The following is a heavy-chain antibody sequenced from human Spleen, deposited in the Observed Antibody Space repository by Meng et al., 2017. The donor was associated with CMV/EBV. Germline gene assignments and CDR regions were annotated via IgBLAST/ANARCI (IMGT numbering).Heavy chain of an antibody. D-gene: IGHD2-2*02. CDR1: GFTFSSYD. CDR2: IGTGGDI. Sequence: GESLKISCAASGFTFSSYDMHWVRQATGKGLEWVSVIGTGGDIFYPGSVKGRFTISRDNAKNTLYLQMNTLRAEDTAVYYCARDLAVPDAIRSDVFDIWGQGTLVTVSS. J-gene: IGHJ3*02. CDR3: ARDLAVPDAIRSDVFDI. V-gene: IGHV3-13*01.